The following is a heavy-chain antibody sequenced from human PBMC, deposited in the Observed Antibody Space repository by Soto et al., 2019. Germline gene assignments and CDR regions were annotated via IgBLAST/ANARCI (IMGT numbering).Heavy chain of an antibody. CDR3: AKDRLLMYYDILTDSDAFDI. CDR1: GFTFSSYA. J-gene: IGHJ3*02. CDR2: ISGSGGST. D-gene: IGHD3-9*01. Sequence: GGSLRLSCAASGFTFSSYAMSWVRQAPGKGLEWVSAISGSGGSTYYADSVKGRFTISRDNSKNTLYLQMNSLRAEDTAVYYCAKDRLLMYYDILTDSDAFDIWGQGTMVTVSS. V-gene: IGHV3-23*01.